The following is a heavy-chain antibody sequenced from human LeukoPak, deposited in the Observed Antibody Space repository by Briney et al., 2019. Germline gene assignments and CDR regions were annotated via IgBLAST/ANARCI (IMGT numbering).Heavy chain of an antibody. V-gene: IGHV4-34*01. J-gene: IGHJ4*02. CDR3: ARGGGAVDTAMVKAIYYFDY. D-gene: IGHD5-18*01. CDR1: GGSFSGYY. CDR2: INHSGST. Sequence: SETLSLTCAVYGGSFSGYYWSWIRQPPGKGLEWIGEINHSGSTNYNPSLKSRVTISVDTSKNQFSLKLSSVTAADTAVYYCARGGGAVDTAMVKAIYYFDYWGQGTLVTVSS.